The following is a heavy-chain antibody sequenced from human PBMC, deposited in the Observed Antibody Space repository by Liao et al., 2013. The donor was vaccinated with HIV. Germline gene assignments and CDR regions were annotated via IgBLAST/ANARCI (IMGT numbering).Heavy chain of an antibody. D-gene: IGHD1-26*01. CDR2: IYTSGST. Sequence: QVQLQQWGAGLLKPSETLSLTCAVYGGSFSGYYWSWIRQPAGKGLELIGRIYTSGSTNYNPSLKSRVTMSVDTSKNHFSLKLRSVTAADTAVYYCARDWGSIVGARWYFDLWGRGTLVTVSS. V-gene: IGHV4-59*10. CDR3: ARDWGSIVGARWYFDL. CDR1: GGSFSGYY. J-gene: IGHJ2*01.